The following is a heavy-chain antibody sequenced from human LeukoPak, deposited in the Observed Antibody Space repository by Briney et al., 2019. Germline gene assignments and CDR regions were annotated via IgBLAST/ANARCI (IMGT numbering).Heavy chain of an antibody. Sequence: PSQTLSLTCTVSGFSISSSDYYWSWIRQHPTKGLEWIGYISYSGSTYYNPSLKSRVTISVDTSKNHSSLRLSSVTAADTAAYYCARNFDSYSAFDIWGQGTMVTVSS. D-gene: IGHD3-22*01. J-gene: IGHJ3*02. CDR1: GFSISSSDYY. CDR2: ISYSGST. V-gene: IGHV4-31*03. CDR3: ARNFDSYSAFDI.